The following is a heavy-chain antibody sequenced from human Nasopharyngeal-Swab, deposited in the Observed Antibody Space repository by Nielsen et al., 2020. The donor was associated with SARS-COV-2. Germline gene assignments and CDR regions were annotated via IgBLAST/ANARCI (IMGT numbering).Heavy chain of an antibody. CDR2: ISWNSGSI. CDR1: GFTFDDYA. Sequence: GGSLRLSCAASGFTFDDYAMHWVRQAPGKGLEWVSGISWNSGSIGYADSVKGRFTISRDNAKNSLYLQMNSLRAEDTALCYCAKASNPAVAGDFDYWGQGTLVTVSS. CDR3: AKASNPAVAGDFDY. V-gene: IGHV3-9*01. J-gene: IGHJ4*02. D-gene: IGHD6-19*01.